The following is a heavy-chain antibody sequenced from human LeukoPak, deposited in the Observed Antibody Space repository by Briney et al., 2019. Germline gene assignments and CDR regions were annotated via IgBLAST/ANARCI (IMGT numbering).Heavy chain of an antibody. CDR2: VFGGGNT. CDR3: ARDTLFDY. CDR1: GFTVSSSY. V-gene: IGHV3-53*01. Sequence: PGGSLRLSCAASGFTVSSSYMSWVRQAPGKGLEWVSVVFGGGNTYYADSVKGRFTISRDSSKNTLYLQMNSLRAEDTAVYYCARDTLFDYWGQGTLVTVSS. J-gene: IGHJ4*02.